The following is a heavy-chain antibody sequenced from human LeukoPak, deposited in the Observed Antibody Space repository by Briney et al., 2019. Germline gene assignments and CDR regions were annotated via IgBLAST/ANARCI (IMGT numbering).Heavy chain of an antibody. Sequence: SETLSLTCTVSGGSISSYYWSWIRQPPGKGLEWIGYIYYSGSTNYNPSLKSRVTISVDTSKNQFSLKLSSVTAADTAVYYCARPRSGTTGTAYYYYYMDVWGKGTTVTVSS. D-gene: IGHD1-1*01. J-gene: IGHJ6*03. V-gene: IGHV4-59*08. CDR3: ARPRSGTTGTAYYYYYMDV. CDR1: GGSISSYY. CDR2: IYYSGST.